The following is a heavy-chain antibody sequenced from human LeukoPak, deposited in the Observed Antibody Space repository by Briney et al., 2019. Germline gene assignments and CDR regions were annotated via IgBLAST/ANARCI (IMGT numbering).Heavy chain of an antibody. CDR2: LSSGGDTT. D-gene: IGHD3-3*01. J-gene: IGHJ5*02. V-gene: IGHV3-23*01. CDR1: GFLFSNYG. CDR3: AKRGNTISFFDP. Sequence: GGSLRLSCEASGFLFSNYGMYWVRQAPGKGLEWVSGLSSGGDTTYYTDSVKGRFTISRDNSKNTLYLQMNSLGAEDTAVYYCAKRGNTISFFDPWGQGTLVTVSS.